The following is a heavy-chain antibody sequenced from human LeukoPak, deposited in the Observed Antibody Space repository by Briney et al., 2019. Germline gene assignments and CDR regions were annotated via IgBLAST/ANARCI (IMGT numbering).Heavy chain of an antibody. CDR2: IYYSPST. CDR1: GGSISSSSYY. D-gene: IGHD1-26*01. CDR3: ARGTNTGSYSY. Sequence: SETLSLTCTVSGGSISSSSYYWGWIRQPAGKGLEGIGNIYYSPSTYYNPSLKSRVTMAVDPSNNQSSLKLNSLTDTDTAVFFCARGTNTGSYSYWGQGTLVTVSS. J-gene: IGHJ4*02. V-gene: IGHV4-39*01.